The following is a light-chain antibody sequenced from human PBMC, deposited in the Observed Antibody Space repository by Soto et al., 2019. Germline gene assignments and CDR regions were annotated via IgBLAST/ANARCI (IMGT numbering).Light chain of an antibody. J-gene: IGKJ5*01. CDR2: GAS. CDR1: QSVSSY. V-gene: IGKV3-20*01. CDR3: QHYQVGQPIA. Sequence: EILFTLSPVALSLSTGDRATLPCRASQSVSSYLAWYQQKPGQAPRLLIYGASSRATGIPDRFSGSGSETDFTLTISRLEPEDFALYYCQHYQVGQPIAFGRGTRLEIK.